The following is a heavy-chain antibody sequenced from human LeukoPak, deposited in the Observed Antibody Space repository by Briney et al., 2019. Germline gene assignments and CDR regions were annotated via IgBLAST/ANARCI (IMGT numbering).Heavy chain of an antibody. CDR2: IHHSGST. CDR3: ARAGYSYLDY. Sequence: SETLSLTCTVSGYSISSGYYWGWIRQPPGKGLEWIGSIHHSGSTYYNPSLKSRVTISLDTSKNQFSLKVSSVTAADTAVYYCARAGYSYLDYWGQGTLVTVSS. D-gene: IGHD5-18*01. CDR1: GYSISSGYY. J-gene: IGHJ4*02. V-gene: IGHV4-38-2*02.